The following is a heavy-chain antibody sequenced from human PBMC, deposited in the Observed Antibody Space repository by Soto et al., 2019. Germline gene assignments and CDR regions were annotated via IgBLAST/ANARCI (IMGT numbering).Heavy chain of an antibody. D-gene: IGHD3-10*01. Sequence: PGGSLRLSCAASGFTFSSYGMHWVRQAPGKGLEWVAVISYDGSNKYYADSVKGRFTISRDNSKNTLYLQMNSLRAEDTAVYYCAKDSQMVRGVISRLYYYYYGMDVWGQGTTVTVSS. V-gene: IGHV3-30*18. CDR2: ISYDGSNK. CDR1: GFTFSSYG. CDR3: AKDSQMVRGVISRLYYYYYGMDV. J-gene: IGHJ6*02.